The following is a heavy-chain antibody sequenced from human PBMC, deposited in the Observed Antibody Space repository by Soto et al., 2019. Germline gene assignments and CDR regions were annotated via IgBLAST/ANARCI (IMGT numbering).Heavy chain of an antibody. V-gene: IGHV4-59*01. CDR2: LYHSGST. D-gene: IGHD2-15*01. CDR3: ARVGGVAARTFDY. CDR1: GGSISPFY. J-gene: IGHJ4*02. Sequence: QVQLQESGPGVVKPSETLSLTCTVSGGSISPFYWSWVRQPLGKGLEWIGYLYHSGSTNYNPSLKSRVTISVDASKNQVSLRLTSVTAADTAVYYCARVGGVAARTFDYWGQGTVVTVSS.